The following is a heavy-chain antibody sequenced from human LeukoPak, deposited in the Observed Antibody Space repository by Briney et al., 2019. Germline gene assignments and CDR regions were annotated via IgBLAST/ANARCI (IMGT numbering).Heavy chain of an antibody. Sequence: AGGSLRLSCAASGFTFSSYSMNWVRQAPGKGLEWVSYISSSSSTIYYADSVKGRFTISRDNAKNSLYLQMNSLRAEDTAVYYCAREEHIVVVTAIRPLYYYYYMDVWGKGTTVTVSS. D-gene: IGHD2-21*02. CDR2: ISSSSSTI. J-gene: IGHJ6*03. CDR1: GFTFSSYS. CDR3: AREEHIVVVTAIRPLYYYYYMDV. V-gene: IGHV3-48*01.